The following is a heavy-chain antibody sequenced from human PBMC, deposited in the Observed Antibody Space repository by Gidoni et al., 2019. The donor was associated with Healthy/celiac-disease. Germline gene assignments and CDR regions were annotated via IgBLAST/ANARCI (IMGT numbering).Heavy chain of an antibody. J-gene: IGHJ4*02. Sequence: QVQLVESGVGVVQPGRSLRLSCAASGLTFSTYGMHWVHQAPGKGLEWVAVIWDDGSNKYYADSVKGRFTISRDNSKNTLYLQMNSLRAEDTAVYYCARGEKDFYDSSGYRFDYWGQGTLVTVSS. CDR1: GLTFSTYG. V-gene: IGHV3-33*01. CDR2: IWDDGSNK. CDR3: ARGEKDFYDSSGYRFDY. D-gene: IGHD3-22*01.